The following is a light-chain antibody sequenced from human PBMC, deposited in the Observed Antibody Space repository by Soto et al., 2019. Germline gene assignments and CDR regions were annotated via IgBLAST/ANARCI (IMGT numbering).Light chain of an antibody. J-gene: IGLJ2*01. Sequence: QSVLTQPPSVSGAPGQRVTISCTGSSSNIGAGYDVQWYQQLPGAAPKLLIFGNSNRPSGVPDRFSGSRSDTSASLAITGLQAEDEADYFCQSYDISLSVSVIFGGGTKVTVL. V-gene: IGLV1-40*01. CDR3: QSYDISLSVSVI. CDR1: SSNIGAGYD. CDR2: GNS.